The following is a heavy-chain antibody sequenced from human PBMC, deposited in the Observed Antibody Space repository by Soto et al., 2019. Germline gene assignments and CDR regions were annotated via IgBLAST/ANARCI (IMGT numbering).Heavy chain of an antibody. J-gene: IGHJ4*02. CDR2: VGGRGRST. Sequence: TGGSLRLSCASSGFPFSTYALSWVRQAPGKGLEWVSAVGGRGRSTYYADSVKGRFTISRDNSRNTVSLQMNSLRVEDTAVYYCAGELLLAAAMSHWGQGTLVTVSS. CDR3: AGELLLAAAMSH. V-gene: IGHV3-23*01. D-gene: IGHD3-10*01. CDR1: GFPFSTYA.